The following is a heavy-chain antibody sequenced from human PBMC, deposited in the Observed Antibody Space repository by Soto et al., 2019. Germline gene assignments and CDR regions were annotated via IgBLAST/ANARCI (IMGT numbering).Heavy chain of an antibody. J-gene: IGHJ4*02. V-gene: IGHV4-59*01. CDR3: ARYRREAVAGYTLDN. CDR1: GGSISSNY. D-gene: IGHD6-13*01. Sequence: SEILSLTCTVSGGSISSNYWTWIRQPPGKGLEWIGYVYNSGSTNYNPSLKSRVTISEDTSKSQFSLKVNSMTAADTAVYYCARYRREAVAGYTLDNWGQGILVTVSS. CDR2: VYNSGST.